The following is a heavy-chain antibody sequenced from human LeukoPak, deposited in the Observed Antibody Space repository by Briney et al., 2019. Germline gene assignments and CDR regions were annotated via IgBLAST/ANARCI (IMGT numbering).Heavy chain of an antibody. CDR3: AGALTGTTFGIFDY. Sequence: ASVKVSCKASVYTCTSYGISWVRQAPGQGLEWMGWISAYNGSTNYAQKLQGRVTMTTDTSTSTAYMELRSLRSDDTGVCYCAGALTGTTFGIFDYWGQGTLVTVSS. CDR2: ISAYNGST. V-gene: IGHV1-18*01. J-gene: IGHJ4*02. CDR1: VYTCTSYG. D-gene: IGHD1-7*01.